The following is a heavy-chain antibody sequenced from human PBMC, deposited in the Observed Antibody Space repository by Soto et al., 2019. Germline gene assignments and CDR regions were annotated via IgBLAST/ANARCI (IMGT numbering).Heavy chain of an antibody. D-gene: IGHD3-3*01. V-gene: IGHV1-2*02. CDR2: INLNSGGT. J-gene: IGHJ6*02. CDR3: ARYGTIFGVVIMGGQEYYYFDMDA. Sequence: ASVKVSCKASGYTFTGYYMLWVRHAPGQGLEWMGWINLNSGGTNYAQKFQGRVTMTRDTSISTAYMELSRLRSDDTAVYYCARYGTIFGVVIMGGQEYYYFDMDALRPQTSVTVS. CDR1: GYTFTGYY.